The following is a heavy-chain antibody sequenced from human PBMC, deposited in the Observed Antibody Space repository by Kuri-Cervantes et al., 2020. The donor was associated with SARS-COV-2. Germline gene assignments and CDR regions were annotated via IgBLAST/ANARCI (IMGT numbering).Heavy chain of an antibody. CDR3: ARALKGQIDAFDI. CDR1: GYSISGSYY. CDR2: IYHSGST. J-gene: IGHJ3*02. Sequence: SETLSLTCSVSGYSISGSYYWGWIRQPPGKGQEWIGSIYHSGSTYYNPYLKGRVTISVDTSKTQFSLRLSSLTAADTAVYYCARALKGQIDAFDIWGQGTMVTVSS. V-gene: IGHV4-38-2*02.